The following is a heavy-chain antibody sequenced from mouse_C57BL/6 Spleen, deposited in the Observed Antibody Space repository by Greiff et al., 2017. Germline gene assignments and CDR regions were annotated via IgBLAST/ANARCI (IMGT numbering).Heavy chain of an antibody. CDR3: VRHGSPSYAMDY. CDR2: IRSKSNNYAT. Sequence: EVKLMESGGGLVKPKGSLKLSCAASGFSFNTYAMNWVRQAPGKGLEWVARIRSKSNNYATYYADSVKDRFTISRDDSERMLYLQMNNLKTEDTAMYYCVRHGSPSYAMDYWGQGTSVTVSS. J-gene: IGHJ4*01. V-gene: IGHV10-1*01. D-gene: IGHD1-1*01. CDR1: GFSFNTYA.